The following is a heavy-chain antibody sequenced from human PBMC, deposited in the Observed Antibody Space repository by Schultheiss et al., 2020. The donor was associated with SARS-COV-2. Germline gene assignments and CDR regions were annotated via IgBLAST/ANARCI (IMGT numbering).Heavy chain of an antibody. D-gene: IGHD5-12*01. CDR2: ISGSGGST. CDR1: GFTFSSYA. J-gene: IGHJ5*02. CDR3: ARLIYSGPIVVPSARRTWFGP. V-gene: IGHV3-23*01. Sequence: GGSLRLSCAASGFTFSSYAMSWVRQAPGKGLEWVSAISGSGGSTYYADSVKGRFTISRDNSKNTLYLQMNSLRAEDTAVYYCARLIYSGPIVVPSARRTWFGPWGQGTLVTVSS.